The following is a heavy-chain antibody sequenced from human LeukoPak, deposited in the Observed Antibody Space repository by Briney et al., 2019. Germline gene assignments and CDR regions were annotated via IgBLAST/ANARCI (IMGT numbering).Heavy chain of an antibody. Sequence: PGGSLRLSCAASGFTFSSYSMNWVRQAPGRGLEWGSSISSSSSYIYYADSVKGSFTIYRDNAKNSLYLQMNSLRAEDTAVYYCARERKVVPAAKDAFDIWGQGTMVTVSS. J-gene: IGHJ3*02. CDR3: ARERKVVPAAKDAFDI. CDR2: ISSSSSYI. CDR1: GFTFSSYS. D-gene: IGHD2-2*01. V-gene: IGHV3-21*01.